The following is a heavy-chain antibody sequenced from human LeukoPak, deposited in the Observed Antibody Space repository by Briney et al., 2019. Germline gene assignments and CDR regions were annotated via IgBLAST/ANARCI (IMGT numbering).Heavy chain of an antibody. CDR3: AKLGISDGIDY. CDR2: ITGSGGST. J-gene: IGHJ4*02. Sequence: PGGSLRLSCAASGFTFSSHAMTWVRQAPGKGLEWGSSITGSGGSTFYAASVKGRFTISRDNSKNTLYLPMNRLRAEDTAVYYCAKLGISDGIDYWGQGPLVTVPS. V-gene: IGHV3-23*01. D-gene: IGHD1-14*01. CDR1: GFTFSSHA.